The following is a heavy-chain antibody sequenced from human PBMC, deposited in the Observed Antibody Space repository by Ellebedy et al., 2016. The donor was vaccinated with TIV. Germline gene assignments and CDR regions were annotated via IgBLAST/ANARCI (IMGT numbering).Heavy chain of an antibody. Sequence: PGGSLRLSCAASGFTFSSYAMSWVRQAPGKGLEWVSTISHTVSRTYYADSVEGRFTISRDNSKKTLYLQMNSLRAEDTAGYYCAKGRGGGSDSSAPRYYFDYWGLGTLVTVSS. CDR3: AKGRGGGSDSSAPRYYFDY. D-gene: IGHD3-22*01. CDR1: GFTFSSYA. J-gene: IGHJ4*02. CDR2: ISHTVSRT. V-gene: IGHV3-23*01.